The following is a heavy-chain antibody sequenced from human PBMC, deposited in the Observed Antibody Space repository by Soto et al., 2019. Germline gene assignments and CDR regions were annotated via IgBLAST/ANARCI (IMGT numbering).Heavy chain of an antibody. Sequence: PSETLSLTCTVSGASIGSSSGYYWGWIRQPPGKGLEWIGSVDYSGNTYYNPSLPSRVAISADTSWNQFSLRVNSVTAADTAVYYCARDSGSHRIIKWGQGTLVT. CDR2: VDYSGNT. CDR3: ARDSGSHRIIK. V-gene: IGHV4-39*01. J-gene: IGHJ4*02. CDR1: GASIGSSSGYY. D-gene: IGHD6-19*01.